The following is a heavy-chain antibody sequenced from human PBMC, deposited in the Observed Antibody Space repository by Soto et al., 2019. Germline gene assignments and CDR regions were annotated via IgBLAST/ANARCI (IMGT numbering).Heavy chain of an antibody. CDR2: ISSSSYT. V-gene: IGHV3-11*06. D-gene: IGHD1-1*01. Sequence: GGSLRLPCAASGFTFSDYYMSWIRQAPGKGLEWVSYISSSSYTNYADSVKGRFTISRDNAKNSLYLQMNSLRAEDTAVYYCARFPTGTHAFDIWGQGTMVTVSS. CDR3: ARFPTGTHAFDI. CDR1: GFTFSDYY. J-gene: IGHJ3*02.